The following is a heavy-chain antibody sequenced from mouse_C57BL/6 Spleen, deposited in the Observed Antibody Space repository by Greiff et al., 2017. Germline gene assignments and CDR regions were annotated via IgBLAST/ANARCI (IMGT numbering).Heavy chain of an antibody. D-gene: IGHD2-1*01. V-gene: IGHV1-18*01. J-gene: IGHJ4*01. CDR3: ARKGYGNFFYAMDY. CDR2: INPNNGGT. Sequence: SGPELVKPGASVKIPCKASGYTFTDYNMDWVKQSHGKSLEWIGDINPNNGGTIYNQKFKGKATLTVDKSSSTAYMELRSLTSEDTAVYYCARKGYGNFFYAMDYWGQGTSVTVSS. CDR1: GYTFTDYN.